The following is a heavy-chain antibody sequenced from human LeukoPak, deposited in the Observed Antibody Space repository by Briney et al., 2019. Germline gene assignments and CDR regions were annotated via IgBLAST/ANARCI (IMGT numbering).Heavy chain of an antibody. CDR1: GGTFSSYA. Sequence: VASVKVSCKASGGTFSSYAISWVRQAPGQGLEWMGGIIPIFGTANYAQKFQGRVTMTTDTSTSTAYMELRSLRSDDTAVYYCARGVYYYDSGGYYYSAFDIWGQGTMVTVSS. J-gene: IGHJ3*02. D-gene: IGHD3-22*01. CDR3: ARGVYYYDSGGYYYSAFDI. V-gene: IGHV1-69*05. CDR2: IIPIFGTA.